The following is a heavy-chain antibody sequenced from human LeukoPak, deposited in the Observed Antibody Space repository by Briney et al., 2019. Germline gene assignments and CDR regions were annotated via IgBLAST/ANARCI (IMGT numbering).Heavy chain of an antibody. D-gene: IGHD5-24*01. CDR2: TYYRSKWYN. CDR1: GDSVASNSTA. Sequence: SQTLSLTCVISGDSVASNSTACNWIRQSPSRGLEWLGRTYYRSKWYNDYAVSVKSRITINPDTSKSQFSLQLNSVTPEGTAVYYCARGGQGDGYSADEAFDFWGQGTMVTVS. J-gene: IGHJ3*01. V-gene: IGHV6-1*01. CDR3: ARGGQGDGYSADEAFDF.